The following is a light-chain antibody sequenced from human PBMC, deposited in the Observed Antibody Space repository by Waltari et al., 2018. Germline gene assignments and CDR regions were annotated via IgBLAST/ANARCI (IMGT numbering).Light chain of an antibody. V-gene: IGLV1-40*01. Sequence: QSVLTQPPSVSGAPGQRVTISCTGSSSNIGAPYNVHWYKHLPGTAPKLLINDVTHPSLRFLDRFPVSNARTAASLAIPRPPAEDEADYYCQSYDSGLIGVVFGGGTKVTVL. CDR1: SSNIGAPYN. J-gene: IGLJ3*02. CDR3: QSYDSGLIGVV. CDR2: DVT.